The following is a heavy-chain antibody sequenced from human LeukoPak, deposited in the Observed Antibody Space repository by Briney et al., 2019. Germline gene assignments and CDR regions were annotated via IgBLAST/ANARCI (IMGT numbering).Heavy chain of an antibody. V-gene: IGHV3-9*01. CDR3: AKGFRIAVAGTFDY. CDR1: GFTFDDYA. J-gene: IGHJ4*02. CDR2: ISWNSGSI. D-gene: IGHD6-19*01. Sequence: TGGSLRLSCAASGFTFDDYAMHWVRQAPGKGLEWVSGISWNSGSIGYADSVKGRFTISRDNAKNSLYLQMNSLRAEDTALYYCAKGFRIAVAGTFDYWGQGTLVTVSS.